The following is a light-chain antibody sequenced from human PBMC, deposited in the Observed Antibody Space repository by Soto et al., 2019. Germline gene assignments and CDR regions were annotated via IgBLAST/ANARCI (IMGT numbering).Light chain of an antibody. V-gene: IGKV1-39*01. CDR2: AAS. CDR1: QSISTY. J-gene: IGKJ5*01. CDR3: QQSHSTQIT. Sequence: DIQGTQSPGGGSSSFVDRVTITCRASQSISTYLNWYQQKPGKAPKLLIYAASGLQSGVPSRFSGSGSGRDFTLTISSLQPEDFATYYCQQSHSTQITFGQGTRLEIK.